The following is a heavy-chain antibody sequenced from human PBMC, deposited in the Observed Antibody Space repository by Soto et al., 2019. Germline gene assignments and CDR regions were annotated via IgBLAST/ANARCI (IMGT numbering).Heavy chain of an antibody. V-gene: IGHV4-39*01. CDR1: GGGVYSDGYY. CDR2: IYYSGHT. CDR3: ARRSRGRSYNY. D-gene: IGHD2-15*01. Sequence: QLQLQESGPGLVKSAETLSLTCTVSGGGVYSDGYYWGWIRRPPGQGLEWIGNIYYSGHTYYNPPLKSRVTISIDTANNQFSLRLDSVTAADTAVYYWARRSRGRSYNYWGPGTLVTVSS. J-gene: IGHJ4*02.